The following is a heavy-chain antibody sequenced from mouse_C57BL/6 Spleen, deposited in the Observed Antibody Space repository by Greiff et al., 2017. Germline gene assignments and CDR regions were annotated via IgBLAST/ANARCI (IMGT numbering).Heavy chain of an antibody. D-gene: IGHD2-14*01. CDR3: AREVRQYWYFDV. V-gene: IGHV1-59*01. J-gene: IGHJ1*03. CDR1: GYTFTSYW. CDR2: IDPSDSYT. Sequence: VQLQQPGAELVRPGTSVKLSCKASGYTFTSYWMHWVKQRPGQGLEWIGVIDPSDSYTNYNQKFKGKATLTVDTSSSTAYMQLSSLTSEDSAVYYCAREVRQYWYFDVWGTGTTVTVSS.